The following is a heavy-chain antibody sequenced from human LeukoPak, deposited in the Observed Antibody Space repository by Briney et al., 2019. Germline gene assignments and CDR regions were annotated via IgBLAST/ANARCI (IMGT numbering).Heavy chain of an antibody. V-gene: IGHV3-23*01. D-gene: IGHD5-12*01. Sequence: GGSLRLSCAASGFTFSSYAMSWVRQAPGKGLEWVSAISGSGGSTYYADSVKGRFTISRDNSKNTLYLQMNSLRAEDTAVYYCALTDAGYSGYGFQGNSDYWGQGTLVTVSS. CDR1: GFTFSSYA. J-gene: IGHJ4*02. CDR3: ALTDAGYSGYGFQGNSDY. CDR2: ISGSGGST.